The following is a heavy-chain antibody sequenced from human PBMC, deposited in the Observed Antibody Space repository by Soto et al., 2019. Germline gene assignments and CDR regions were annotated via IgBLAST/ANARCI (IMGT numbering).Heavy chain of an antibody. CDR1: GGSISSGGYY. J-gene: IGHJ6*02. CDR3: ARGSSGSYDYKS. V-gene: IGHV4-31*03. CDR2: IYYSGST. D-gene: IGHD3-10*01. Sequence: QVQLQESGPGLVKPSQTLSLTCTVSGGSISSGGYYWIWIRQHPGKGLEWIGYIYYSGSTYYNPSLKSRVTIAVDTAKHQFSLKLSSVTAADTAVYYCARGSSGSYDYKSWGQGTTVTVSS.